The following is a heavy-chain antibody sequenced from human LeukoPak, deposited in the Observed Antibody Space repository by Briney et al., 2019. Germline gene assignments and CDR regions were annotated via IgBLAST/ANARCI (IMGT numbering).Heavy chain of an antibody. V-gene: IGHV4-39*01. D-gene: IGHD3-22*01. CDR2: IYYSGST. Sequence: SETLSLTCTVSGGSISSSSYYWGWIRQPPGKGLEWIGSIYYSGSTYYNPSLKSRVTISVDTSKNQFSLKLSSVTAADTAVYYCARTYYYDSSGYYPDAFDIWGQGRMFTVSS. CDR1: GGSISSSSYY. J-gene: IGHJ3*02. CDR3: ARTYYYDSSGYYPDAFDI.